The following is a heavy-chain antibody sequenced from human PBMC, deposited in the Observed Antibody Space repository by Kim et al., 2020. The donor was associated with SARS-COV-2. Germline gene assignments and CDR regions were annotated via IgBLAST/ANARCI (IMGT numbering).Heavy chain of an antibody. CDR1: GFTFSSYA. D-gene: IGHD4-17*01. J-gene: IGHJ4*02. CDR2: IYSGGSST. V-gene: IGHV3-23*03. Sequence: GGSLRLSCAASGFTFSSYAMSWVRQAPGKGLEWVSVIYSGGSSTYYADSVKGRFTISRDNSKNTLYLQMNSLRAEDTAVYYCAKISVDYGTLLFDYWGQGTLVTVSS. CDR3: AKISVDYGTLLFDY.